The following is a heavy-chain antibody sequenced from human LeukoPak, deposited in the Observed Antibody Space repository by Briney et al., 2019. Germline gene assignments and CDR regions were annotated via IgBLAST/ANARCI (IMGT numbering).Heavy chain of an antibody. J-gene: IGHJ3*02. Sequence: GGSLRLSCAASGFTFDDYAMHWVRQAPGKGLEWVSGISWNSGSIGYADSVKGLFTISRDNAKNSLYLQMNSLRAEDTALYYCAKVGVSYGSGTSFGAFDIWGQGTMVTVSS. CDR3: AKVGVSYGSGTSFGAFDI. CDR1: GFTFDDYA. D-gene: IGHD3-10*01. CDR2: ISWNSGSI. V-gene: IGHV3-9*01.